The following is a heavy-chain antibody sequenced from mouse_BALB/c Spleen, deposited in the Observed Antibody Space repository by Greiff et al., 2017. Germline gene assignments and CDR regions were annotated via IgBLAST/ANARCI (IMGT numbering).Heavy chain of an antibody. CDR3: ARHITTVYYYAMDY. V-gene: IGHV5-9-3*01. CDR1: GFTFSSYA. Sequence: EVQLVESGGGLVKPGGSLKLSCAASGFTFSSYAMSWVRQTPEKRLEWVATISSGGSYTYYPDSVKGRFTISRDNAKNTLYLQMSSLRSEDTAMYYCARHITTVYYYAMDYWGQGTSVTVSS. D-gene: IGHD1-1*01. J-gene: IGHJ4*01. CDR2: ISSGGSYT.